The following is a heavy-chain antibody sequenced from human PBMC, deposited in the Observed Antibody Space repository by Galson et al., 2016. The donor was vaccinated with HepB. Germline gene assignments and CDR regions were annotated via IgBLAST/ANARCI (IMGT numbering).Heavy chain of an antibody. Sequence: PALVKPTQTLTLTCTFSGFSLTTDEVAVGWLRQPPGKALEWLALIYWDDDKRYSPSLTSRLTIAKDTSGNQVVLTMTNMDLADTGTYFCARQLAPFTSAWFDYWGQGTLVTVSS. CDR1: GFSLTTDEVA. V-gene: IGHV2-5*02. CDR2: IYWDDDK. D-gene: IGHD1-1*01. J-gene: IGHJ5*01. CDR3: ARQLAPFTSAWFDY.